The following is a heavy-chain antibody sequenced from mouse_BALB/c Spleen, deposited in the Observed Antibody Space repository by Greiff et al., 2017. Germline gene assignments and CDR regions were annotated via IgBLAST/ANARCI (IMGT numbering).Heavy chain of an antibody. D-gene: IGHD2-2*01. CDR1: GFTFSSYG. Sequence: EVQVVESGGGLVQPGGSLKLSCAASGFTFSSYGMSWVRQTPDKRLELVATINSNGGSTYYPDSVKGRFTISRDNAKNTLYLQMSSLKSEDTAMYYCAREGGYDWGYAMDYWGQGTSVTVSS. CDR2: INSNGGST. J-gene: IGHJ4*01. V-gene: IGHV5-6-3*01. CDR3: AREGGYDWGYAMDY.